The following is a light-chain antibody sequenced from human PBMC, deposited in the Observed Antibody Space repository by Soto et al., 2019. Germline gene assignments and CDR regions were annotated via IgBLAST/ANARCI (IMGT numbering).Light chain of an antibody. CDR1: QTVRSN. CDR2: GAS. Sequence: EIVMTQSPATLSVSPGERATLSCRASQTVRSNLAWYQQRPGQAPKLLIHGASTRATGIPARFSGSGSGTEFTLTISSLQSADFAVYYCQQYNNWPRTFGQGTKVEIK. CDR3: QQYNNWPRT. J-gene: IGKJ1*01. V-gene: IGKV3D-15*01.